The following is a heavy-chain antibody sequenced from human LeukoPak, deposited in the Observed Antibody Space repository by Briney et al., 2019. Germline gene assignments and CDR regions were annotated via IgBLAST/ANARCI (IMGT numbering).Heavy chain of an antibody. Sequence: SETLSLTCTVSGGSISSYYWSWIRQPAGKGLEWIGRIYTSGSTNYNPSLKSRVTMSVDTSKNQFSLKLSSVTATDTAVYYCARLVEMATIPPYVDYWGQGTLVTVSS. J-gene: IGHJ4*02. V-gene: IGHV4-4*07. D-gene: IGHD5-24*01. CDR1: GGSISSYY. CDR3: ARLVEMATIPPYVDY. CDR2: IYTSGST.